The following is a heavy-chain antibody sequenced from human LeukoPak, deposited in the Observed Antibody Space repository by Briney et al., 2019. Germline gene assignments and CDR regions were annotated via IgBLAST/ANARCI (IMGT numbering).Heavy chain of an antibody. V-gene: IGHV3-23*01. D-gene: IGHD3-22*01. CDR3: AKKPHSSGHSPFDY. CDR1: GFTFSNHA. CDR2: ISGSGSAT. J-gene: IGHJ4*02. Sequence: GGSLRLSCAASGFTFSNHAMHWVRQAPEKGLEWVSGISGSGSATSYAASVKGRFAISRDNSKNTLFLQMNSLTAEDTAVYYCAKKPHSSGHSPFDYWGQGTLVTVSS.